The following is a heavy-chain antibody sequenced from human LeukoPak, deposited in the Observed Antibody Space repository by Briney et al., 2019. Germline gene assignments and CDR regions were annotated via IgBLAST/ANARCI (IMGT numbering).Heavy chain of an antibody. Sequence: QAGGSLRLSCAASGFTLSSYEMSWVRQAPGKGLEWVSYISGSGSTIYYADSVKGRFTISRDNGKNSLYLQMNSLRAEDTAVYYCARDFFAFGGVIALLDYWGQGTLVTVSS. J-gene: IGHJ4*02. CDR2: ISGSGSTI. D-gene: IGHD3-16*02. CDR1: GFTLSSYE. CDR3: ARDFFAFGGVIALLDY. V-gene: IGHV3-48*03.